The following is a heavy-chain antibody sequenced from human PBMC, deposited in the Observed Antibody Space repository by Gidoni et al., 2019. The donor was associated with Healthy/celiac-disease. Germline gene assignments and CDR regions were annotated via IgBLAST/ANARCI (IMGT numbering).Heavy chain of an antibody. D-gene: IGHD5-12*01. CDR1: GFPFSSYW. V-gene: IGHV3-7*03. J-gene: IGHJ6*02. CDR3: AREDGGYGGYYYGMDV. Sequence: EVQLVESGGGLVQPGGSLRLSCAASGFPFSSYWMSWVRQAPGKGLEWVANIKQDGSEKYYVDSVKGRFTISRDNAKNSLYLQMNSLRAEDTAVYYCAREDGGYGGYYYGMDVWGQGTTVTVSS. CDR2: IKQDGSEK.